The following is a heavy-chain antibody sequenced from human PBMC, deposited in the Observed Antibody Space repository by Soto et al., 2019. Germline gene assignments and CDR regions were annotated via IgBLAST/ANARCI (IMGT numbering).Heavy chain of an antibody. J-gene: IGHJ1*01. Sequence: QPGGALRLSCAASGLTCSRFAMNWVRQSPGKGLEWVAVISYDGSNIYYADSVKGRFTISRDNSKNTLYIQMNSLRPEDTAVYYCAEDYSGLDCWGQGTLVTVSS. CDR3: AEDYSGLDC. CDR2: ISYDGSNI. V-gene: IGHV3-30-3*01. D-gene: IGHD6-13*01. CDR1: GLTCSRFA.